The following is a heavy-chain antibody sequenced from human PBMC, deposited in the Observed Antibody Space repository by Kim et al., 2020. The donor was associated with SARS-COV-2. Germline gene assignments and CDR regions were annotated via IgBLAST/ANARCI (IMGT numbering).Heavy chain of an antibody. CDR3: TKYSGRNPFDY. V-gene: IGHV1-46*01. Sequence: TNYAQKFQGRVTTTRDTSTSTVYMELSSLRSEDTAVYYCTKYSGRNPFDYWGQGTLVTVSS. CDR2: T. D-gene: IGHD1-26*01. J-gene: IGHJ4*02.